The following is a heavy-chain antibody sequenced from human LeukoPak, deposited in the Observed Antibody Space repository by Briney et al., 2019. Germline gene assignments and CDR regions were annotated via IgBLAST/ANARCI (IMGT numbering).Heavy chain of an antibody. J-gene: IGHJ4*02. V-gene: IGHV3-23*01. Sequence: GGSLRLSCAASGFTFSSYSMNWVRQAPGKGLEWVSSIFPSGGEIHYADSVRGRFTISRDNSKSTLSLQMNSLRAEDTAVYYCAKDAYDSSGYYFFDYWGQGTLVTVSS. CDR3: AKDAYDSSGYYFFDY. D-gene: IGHD3-22*01. CDR2: IFPSGGEI. CDR1: GFTFSSYS.